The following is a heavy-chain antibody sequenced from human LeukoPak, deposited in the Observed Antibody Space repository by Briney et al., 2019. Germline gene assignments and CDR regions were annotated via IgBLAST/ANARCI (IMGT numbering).Heavy chain of an antibody. CDR3: AKAPATSCSGVYCYPFDH. J-gene: IGHJ4*02. CDR2: MNPNSGNT. CDR1: GYTFTSYD. D-gene: IGHD2-15*01. V-gene: IGHV1-8*03. Sequence: ASVKVSCKASGYTFTSYDINWVRQATGQGLEWMGWMNPNSGNTGYAQKFQGGVTITRNTSISTAYMELSSLRAEDAAVYYCAKAPATSCSGVYCYPFDHWGQGTLVTVSS.